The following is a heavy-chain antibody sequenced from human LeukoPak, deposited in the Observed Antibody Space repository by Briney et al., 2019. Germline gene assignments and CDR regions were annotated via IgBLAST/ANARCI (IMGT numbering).Heavy chain of an antibody. Sequence: SETLSLTCAVSGGSISSGVYSWNWIRQPPGKGLEWIGYIYHSGSTFYNPSLTSRVTISVDRSKNQFSLKLSSVTAADTAVYYCARGGFGEWYFDLWGRGTLVTVSS. V-gene: IGHV4-30-2*01. CDR3: ARGGFGEWYFDL. D-gene: IGHD3-10*01. CDR2: IYHSGST. J-gene: IGHJ2*01. CDR1: GGSISSGVYS.